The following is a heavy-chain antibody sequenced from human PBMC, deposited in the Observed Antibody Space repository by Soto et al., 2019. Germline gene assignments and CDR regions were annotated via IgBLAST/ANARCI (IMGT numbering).Heavy chain of an antibody. CDR1: GYTFTSYG. D-gene: IGHD3-10*01. V-gene: IGHV1-18*01. J-gene: IGHJ4*02. CDR2: ISTYNANT. Sequence: ASVKVSCKTSGYTFTSYGISWVRQAPGQGLEWMGWISTYNANTNYAQKLQGRVTMTTDTSTSTAYMELRSLRSDDTAVYYCGRASGSYYNSPLDYWGQGTLVTVSS. CDR3: GRASGSYYNSPLDY.